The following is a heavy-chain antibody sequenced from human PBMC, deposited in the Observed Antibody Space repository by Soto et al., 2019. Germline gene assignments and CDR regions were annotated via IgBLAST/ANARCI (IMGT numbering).Heavy chain of an antibody. Sequence: SETLSLTCAVYGGSFSGYYWSWIRQPPGKGLEWIGEINHSGSTNYNPSLKSRVTISVDTSKNQFSLKLSSVTAADTAVYYCARGLDDYNWNAFDIWGQGTMVTVSS. CDR3: ARGLDDYNWNAFDI. V-gene: IGHV4-34*01. CDR2: INHSGST. D-gene: IGHD4-4*01. CDR1: GGSFSGYY. J-gene: IGHJ3*02.